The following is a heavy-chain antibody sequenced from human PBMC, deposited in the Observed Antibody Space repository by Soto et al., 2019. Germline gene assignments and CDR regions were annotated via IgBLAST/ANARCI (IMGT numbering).Heavy chain of an antibody. V-gene: IGHV1-69*13. J-gene: IGHJ6*02. D-gene: IGHD2-2*01. CDR1: GGTFSSYA. CDR3: ASDIVVVPAADPLAYYYYYGMDV. CDR2: IIPIFGTA. Sequence: GASVKVSCKASGGTFSSYAISWVRQAPGQGLEWMGGIIPIFGTANYAQKFQGRVTITADESTSTAYMELSSLRSEDTAVYYCASDIVVVPAADPLAYYYYYGMDVWGQGTTVTVSS.